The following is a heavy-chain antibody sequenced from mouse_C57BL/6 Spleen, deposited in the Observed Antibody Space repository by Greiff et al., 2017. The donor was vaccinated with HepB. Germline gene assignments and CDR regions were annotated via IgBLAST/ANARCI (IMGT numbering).Heavy chain of an antibody. CDR3: ARSNYSNYWFAY. CDR1: GYTFTSYG. J-gene: IGHJ3*01. V-gene: IGHV1-81*01. CDR2: IYPRSGNT. D-gene: IGHD2-5*01. Sequence: VKLMESGAELARPGASVKLSCKASGYTFTSYGISWVKQRTGQGLEWIGEIYPRSGNTYYNEKFKGKATLTADKSSSTAYMELRSLTSEDSAVYFCARSNYSNYWFAYWGQGTLVTVSA.